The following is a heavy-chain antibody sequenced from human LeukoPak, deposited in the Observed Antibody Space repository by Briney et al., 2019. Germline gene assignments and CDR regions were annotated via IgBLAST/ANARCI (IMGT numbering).Heavy chain of an antibody. Sequence: ASVKVSCKASGYTFTSYDINWVRQATGQGLEWMGWMNPISGYTGFAQNFQGRVTMTGNTAISTAYVELSSLRSEDAAVYYCARGNRLYTSSWSALAFDIWGQGTMVTVSS. CDR2: MNPISGYT. D-gene: IGHD6-13*01. V-gene: IGHV1-8*01. J-gene: IGHJ3*02. CDR3: ARGNRLYTSSWSALAFDI. CDR1: GYTFTSYD.